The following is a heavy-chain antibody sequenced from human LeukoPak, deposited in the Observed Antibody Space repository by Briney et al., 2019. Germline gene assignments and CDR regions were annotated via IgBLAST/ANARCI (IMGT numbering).Heavy chain of an antibody. J-gene: IGHJ6*02. CDR1: GDSITSYY. CDR2: GHYSGNT. Sequence: PSETLSLTCTVSGDSITSYYWNWIRQPPGKGLEWIGYGHYSGNTNYNPSLKGRVTFSVDTSNNQISLNLISVRAEDTAVYYCARIYGSGCYYPLYYYGMDVWGQGTTVTVSS. D-gene: IGHD3-10*01. CDR3: ARIYGSGCYYPLYYYGMDV. V-gene: IGHV4-59*12.